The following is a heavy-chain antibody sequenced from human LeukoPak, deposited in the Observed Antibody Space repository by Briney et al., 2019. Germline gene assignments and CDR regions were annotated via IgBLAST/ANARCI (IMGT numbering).Heavy chain of an antibody. CDR3: ARATTVTTTDAFDI. D-gene: IGHD4-17*01. Sequence: SETLSLTCTVSGGSISSHYWSWIRQPPGKGLEGIGYIYYSGSTNYNPSLKSRVTISVDTSKNQFSLKLSSVTAADTAVYYCARATTVTTTDAFDIWGQGTMVTVSS. J-gene: IGHJ3*02. CDR1: GGSISSHY. CDR2: IYYSGST. V-gene: IGHV4-59*11.